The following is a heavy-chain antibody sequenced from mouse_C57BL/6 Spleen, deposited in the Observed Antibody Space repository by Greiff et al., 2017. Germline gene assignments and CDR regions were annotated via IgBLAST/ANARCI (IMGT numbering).Heavy chain of an antibody. CDR3: AEADGRWYFDV. Sequence: VVEPGASVKLSCKASGYTFTSYDINWVKQRPGQGLEWIGWIYPRDGSTKYNEKFKGKATLTVDTSSSTAYMELHSLTSEDSAVYFCAEADGRWYFDVWGTGTTVTVSS. CDR2: IYPRDGST. CDR1: GYTFTSYD. J-gene: IGHJ1*03. D-gene: IGHD1-1*01. V-gene: IGHV1-85*01.